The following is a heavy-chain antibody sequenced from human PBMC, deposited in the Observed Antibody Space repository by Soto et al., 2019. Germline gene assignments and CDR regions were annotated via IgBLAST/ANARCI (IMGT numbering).Heavy chain of an antibody. CDR3: ARGVPNCSSSSCYFDF. D-gene: IGHD2-2*01. Sequence: HPVGSLRLSCAASGFTFSSHWMNWVRQGPGKGLVWVSRISGDGRTTSHADSVKGRFTISRDNAKNTLYLQMNSLRVEDTAVYYCARGVPNCSSSSCYFDFWGQGILVTVSS. CDR2: ISGDGRTT. J-gene: IGHJ4*02. V-gene: IGHV3-74*01. CDR1: GFTFSSHW.